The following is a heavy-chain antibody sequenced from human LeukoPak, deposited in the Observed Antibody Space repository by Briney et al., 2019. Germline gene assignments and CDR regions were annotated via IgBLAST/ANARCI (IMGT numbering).Heavy chain of an antibody. CDR1: GGSFSGYY. Sequence: SETLSLTCAVYGGSFSGYYWSWIRQPPGKGLEWIGEINHSGSTNYNPSLKSRVTISVDTSKNQFSLKLSSVTAADTAVYYCASLFKAAYYYDSSGYYYDYWGQGTLVIVSS. D-gene: IGHD3-22*01. V-gene: IGHV4-34*01. CDR2: INHSGST. CDR3: ASLFKAAYYYDSSGYYYDY. J-gene: IGHJ4*02.